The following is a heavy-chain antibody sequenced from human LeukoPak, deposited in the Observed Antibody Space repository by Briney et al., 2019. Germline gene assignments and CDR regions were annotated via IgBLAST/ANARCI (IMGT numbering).Heavy chain of an antibody. Sequence: GGSPRLSCAASGFTFSGSAMHWVRQASGKGLEWVGRIRSKANSYATVYAASVKGRFTISRDDSKNTAYLQMNSLKTEDTAVYYCTRHVPNNGYANFDYWGQGTLVTVSS. J-gene: IGHJ4*02. CDR1: GFTFSGSA. CDR3: TRHVPNNGYANFDY. CDR2: IRSKANSYAT. V-gene: IGHV3-73*01. D-gene: IGHD5-12*01.